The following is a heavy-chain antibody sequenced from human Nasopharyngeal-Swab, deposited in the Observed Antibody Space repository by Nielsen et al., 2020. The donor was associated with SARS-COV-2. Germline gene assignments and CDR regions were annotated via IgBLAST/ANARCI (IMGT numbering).Heavy chain of an antibody. J-gene: IGHJ6*03. CDR1: GFTFDDYA. CDR3: AKDLKGATTDYYYYYYMDV. V-gene: IGHV3-43*02. Sequence: GGSLRLSCAASGFTFDDYAMHWVRHAPGEGLEWVSLISGDGGSTYCADSVKGRFTISRDNSKNSLYLQMNSLRTEDTALYYCAKDLKGATTDYYYYYYMDVWGKGTTVTVSS. D-gene: IGHD1-26*01. CDR2: ISGDGGST.